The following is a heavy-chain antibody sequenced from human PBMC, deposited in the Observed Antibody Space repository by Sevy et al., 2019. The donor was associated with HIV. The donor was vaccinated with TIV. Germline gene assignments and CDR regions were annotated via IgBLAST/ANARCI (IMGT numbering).Heavy chain of an antibody. J-gene: IGHJ1*01. CDR2: ISYDANND. V-gene: IGHV3-30-3*01. CDR1: GFTFSYFS. Sequence: GGSLRLSCAASGFTFSYFSMHWVRQAPGKGLEWVATISYDANNDHYADSVKGRFTISRDNSKNALYLQMNNLRADDTAVYFCALERLSRIVAEYFNNWGQGTLVTFSS. D-gene: IGHD1-1*01. CDR3: ALERLSRIVAEYFNN.